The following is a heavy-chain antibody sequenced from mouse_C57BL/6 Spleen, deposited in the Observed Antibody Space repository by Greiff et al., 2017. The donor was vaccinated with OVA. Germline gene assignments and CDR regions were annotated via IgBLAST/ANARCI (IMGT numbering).Heavy chain of an antibody. V-gene: IGHV2-5*01. CDR1: GFSLTSYG. Sequence: QVQLQQSGPGLVQPSQSLSITCTVSGFSLTSYGVHWVRQSPGKGLEWLGVIWRGGSTDYNAAFMSRLSITKDNSKSQVFFKMNSLQADDTAIYYCAKKDYYGSSLYAMDYWGQGTSVTVSS. J-gene: IGHJ4*01. CDR3: AKKDYYGSSLYAMDY. CDR2: IWRGGST. D-gene: IGHD1-1*01.